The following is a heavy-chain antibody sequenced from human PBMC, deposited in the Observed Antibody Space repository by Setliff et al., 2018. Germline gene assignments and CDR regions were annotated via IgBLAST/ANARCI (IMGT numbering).Heavy chain of an antibody. CDR1: RFIVSSAW. V-gene: IGHV3-23*01. CDR3: APFCSHSSYCPPPD. Sequence: GGSLRLSCAASRFIVSSAWMSWVRQAPGKGLEWVSGISGGGSRTYYADSVKGRVTIASDNSENTQYMQMNSLRAEDTAVYYCAPFCSHSSYCPPPDWGQGTLVTVSS. D-gene: IGHD2-15*01. J-gene: IGHJ4*02. CDR2: ISGGGSRT.